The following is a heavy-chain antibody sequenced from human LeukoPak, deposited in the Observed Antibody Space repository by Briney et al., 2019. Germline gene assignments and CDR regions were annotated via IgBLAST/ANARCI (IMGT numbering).Heavy chain of an antibody. Sequence: EASVKVSSKASGGIFSSYAISWVRQAPGQGLEWMGRIIPILGIANYAQKFQGRVTITADKSTSTAYMDLSSLRSEDTAVYYCAKYLSAKGPPYALDVWGQGTTVTVSS. V-gene: IGHV1-69*04. CDR1: GGIFSSYA. J-gene: IGHJ6*02. CDR2: IIPILGIA. D-gene: IGHD2/OR15-2a*01. CDR3: AKYLSAKGPPYALDV.